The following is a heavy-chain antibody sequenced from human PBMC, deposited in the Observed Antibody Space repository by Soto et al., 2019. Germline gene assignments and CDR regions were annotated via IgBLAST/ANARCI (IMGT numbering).Heavy chain of an antibody. J-gene: IGHJ4*02. Sequence: GGSLRLSCAASGFTFRSYGMSWVRQAPGKGLEWVSSISGITNYKYSADSLKGRFTISRDNAKNSLYLQMNSLRAEDTAVYYCAGGSRDTSGYYDFDYWGQGTLVTVSS. V-gene: IGHV3-21*01. D-gene: IGHD3-22*01. CDR1: GFTFRSYG. CDR2: ISGITNYK. CDR3: AGGSRDTSGYYDFDY.